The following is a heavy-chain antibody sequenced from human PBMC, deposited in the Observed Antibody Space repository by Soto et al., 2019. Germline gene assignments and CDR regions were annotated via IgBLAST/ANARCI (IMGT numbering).Heavy chain of an antibody. CDR2: IYYSGST. D-gene: IGHD6-13*01. CDR3: ARGAHYSSPFRWFDP. V-gene: IGHV4-31*03. J-gene: IGHJ5*02. CDR1: GGSISSGGYF. Sequence: QVQLQESGPGLVKPSQTLSLTCTVSGGSISSGGYFWSWIRQHPGKGLEWIGYIYYSGSTYYNPSLKSRVTISVDTSKNQFSLKLSSVTAADTAVYYCARGAHYSSPFRWFDPWGQGTLVTVSS.